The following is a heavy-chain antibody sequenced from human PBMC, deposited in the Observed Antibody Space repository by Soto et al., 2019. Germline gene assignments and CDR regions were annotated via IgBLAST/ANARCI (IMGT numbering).Heavy chain of an antibody. V-gene: IGHV3-15*01. CDR1: GITFSNVR. J-gene: IGHJ3*02. D-gene: IGHD4-17*01. CDR3: TTDYGWAFDI. CDR2: IKSKTDGGTA. Sequence: EVQLVASGGGLVKPGESLRLSCEGSGITFSNVRMTWVRQAPGTGLEWLGRIKSKTDGGTADYPAAVKGRFTISRDDSKNMLYLQLNSLKTEDTAVYYCTTDYGWAFDIWGQGTMVTVSS.